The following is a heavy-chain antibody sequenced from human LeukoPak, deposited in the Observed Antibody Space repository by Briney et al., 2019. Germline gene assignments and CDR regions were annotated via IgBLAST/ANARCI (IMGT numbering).Heavy chain of an antibody. Sequence: SSETLSLTCAVYGGSFSGYCWSWIRQPPGKGLEWIGEINHSGSTNYNPSLKSRVTISIDTSKNQFSLKLRSVTAADTAVYYCARDGNALWGQGTLVTVSS. CDR1: GGSFSGYC. V-gene: IGHV4-34*01. J-gene: IGHJ4*02. CDR2: INHSGST. D-gene: IGHD1-1*01. CDR3: ARDGNAL.